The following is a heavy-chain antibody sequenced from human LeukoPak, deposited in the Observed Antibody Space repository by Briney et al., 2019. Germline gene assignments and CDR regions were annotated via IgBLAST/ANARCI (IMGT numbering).Heavy chain of an antibody. V-gene: IGHV3-30-3*01. D-gene: IGHD2-15*01. Sequence: PRRSLRLSCAASGFTFSSYAMHWVRQAPGKGLEWVAVISYDGSNKYYADSVKGRFTISRDNSKNTLYLQMNSLRAEDTAVYYCARASGPLSFWGQGTLVTVSS. J-gene: IGHJ4*02. CDR1: GFTFSSYA. CDR3: ARASGPLSF. CDR2: ISYDGSNK.